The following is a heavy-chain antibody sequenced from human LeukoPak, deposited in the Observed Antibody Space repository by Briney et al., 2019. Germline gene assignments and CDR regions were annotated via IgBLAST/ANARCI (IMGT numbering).Heavy chain of an antibody. V-gene: IGHV3-30*18. J-gene: IGHJ4*02. CDR3: AKFSWGTTRYFDY. D-gene: IGHD1-7*01. CDR2: ISYDGSNK. CDR1: GFTFSSYG. Sequence: GGSLRLSCAASGFTFSSYGMHWVRQAPGKGLEWVAVISYDGSNKYYADSVKGRFTISRDNSKNTLYLQMNSLRAEDTAVYYCAKFSWGTTRYFDYWGQGTLVTVSS.